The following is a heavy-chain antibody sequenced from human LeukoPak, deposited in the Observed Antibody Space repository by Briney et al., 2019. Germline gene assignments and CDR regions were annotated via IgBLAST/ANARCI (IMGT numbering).Heavy chain of an antibody. J-gene: IGHJ4*02. V-gene: IGHV3-64*01. CDR3: ARGPVGATSFDC. Sequence: GGSLRLSCAASGFTFSSYAMHWVRQAPGKGLEYVSAISSNGGSTYYANSVKGRFTISRDNSKNTLYLQMGSLRAEDMAVYYCARGPVGATSFDCWGQGTLVTVSS. CDR1: GFTFSSYA. D-gene: IGHD1-26*01. CDR2: ISSNGGST.